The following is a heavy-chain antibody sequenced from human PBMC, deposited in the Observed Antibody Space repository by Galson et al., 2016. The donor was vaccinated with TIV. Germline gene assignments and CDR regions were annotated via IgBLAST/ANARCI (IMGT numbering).Heavy chain of an antibody. CDR1: GFTFSSYD. Sequence: SLRLSCAASGFTFSSYDMHWVRQAPGKGLQWVAVIWYDGNDKYYADSVKGRFTISRDNSKNTLYLQMNSLRVEDTAVYYCARDRKYYDILTAGNSYYGMDVWGQGTMVAVSS. D-gene: IGHD3-9*01. V-gene: IGHV3-33*01. CDR3: ARDRKYYDILTAGNSYYGMDV. J-gene: IGHJ6*02. CDR2: IWYDGNDK.